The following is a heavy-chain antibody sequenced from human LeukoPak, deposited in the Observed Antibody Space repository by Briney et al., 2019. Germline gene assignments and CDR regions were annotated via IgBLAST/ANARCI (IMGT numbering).Heavy chain of an antibody. CDR2: ISYDGSNK. V-gene: IGHV3-30*18. J-gene: IGHJ4*02. CDR3: AKDGLGYCSGGSCYSDY. CDR1: GFTFSSYG. D-gene: IGHD2-15*01. Sequence: PGGSLRLSCAASGFTFSSYGMHWVRQAPGKGLEWVALISYDGSNKYYADSVKGRFTISRDNSKNTLYQEMNSLRAEDTAVYYCAKDGLGYCSGGSCYSDYWGQGTLVTVSS.